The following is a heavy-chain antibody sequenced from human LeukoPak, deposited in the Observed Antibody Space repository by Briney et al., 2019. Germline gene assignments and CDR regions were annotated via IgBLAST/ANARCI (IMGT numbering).Heavy chain of an antibody. D-gene: IGHD5-18*01. V-gene: IGHV4-59*01. J-gene: IGHJ6*02. CDR3: ASQTGVTSAMDV. CDR2: IYYSGST. Sequence: SETLSLTCSVSGDSIRSYYWSWLRQPPGKGLEWIGYIYYSGSTNYNPSLKSRATISADTSKNQFSLKLSSGTAADTAVYYWASQTGVTSAMDVWGQGTTVTVSS. CDR1: GDSIRSYY.